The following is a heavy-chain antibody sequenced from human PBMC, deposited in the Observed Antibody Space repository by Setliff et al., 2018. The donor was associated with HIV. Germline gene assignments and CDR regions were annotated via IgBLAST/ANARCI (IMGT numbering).Heavy chain of an antibody. D-gene: IGHD3-3*02. CDR2: VDPQDGET. CDR3: ARDQVLGGRAFSYASNYGMDV. J-gene: IGHJ6*02. Sequence: GASVKVSCKASGYTFSDSYIHWVQQAPGRGLEWMGHVDPQDGETIYAEKFQGRVTITADTSTDTAYMELSSLRSDDTAMYYCARDQVLGGRAFSYASNYGMDVWGQGTTVTVSS. V-gene: IGHV1-69-2*01. CDR1: GYTFSDSY.